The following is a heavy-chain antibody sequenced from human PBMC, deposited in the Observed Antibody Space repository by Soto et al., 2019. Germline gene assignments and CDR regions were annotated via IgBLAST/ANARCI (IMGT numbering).Heavy chain of an antibody. D-gene: IGHD3-9*01. CDR3: ARSTYYDILTGSYYYYAMDV. CDR1: GYTFNRFF. Sequence: QAHLAQSGAEVKKPGASMKVSCKASGYTFNRFFMHWVRQAPGSGLQWMGWISPHTGSTRYAPNFRGRVTMTRDTSVSTVYMELSGVTSDDTAVYYCARSTYYDILTGSYYYYAMDVWGQGTTVTVSS. J-gene: IGHJ6*02. CDR2: ISPHTGST. V-gene: IGHV1-2*02.